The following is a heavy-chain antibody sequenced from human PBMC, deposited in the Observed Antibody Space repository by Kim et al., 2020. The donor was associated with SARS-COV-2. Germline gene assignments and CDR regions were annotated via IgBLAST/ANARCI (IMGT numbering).Heavy chain of an antibody. CDR2: INDSGST. J-gene: IGHJ4*02. CDR3: ARGVPGY. V-gene: IGHV4-34*01. CDR1: GGSFSGYQ. Sequence: SETLSLTCAVYGGSFSGYQWSLIRQSPGKGLEWLGQINDSGSTNYNPSLKSRVTISVDTSKNQFSLKLTSVTAADTAVYYCARGVPGYWGQGTLVTVSS.